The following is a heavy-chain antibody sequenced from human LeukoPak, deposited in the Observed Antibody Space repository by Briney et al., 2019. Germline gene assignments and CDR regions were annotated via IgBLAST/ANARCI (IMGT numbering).Heavy chain of an antibody. CDR2: IHSSGTS. J-gene: IGHJ4*02. V-gene: IGHV4-61*02. Sequence: SETLSLTCTVSGGSISSGSFFWSWIRQPAGKGLEWIGRIHSSGTSNCTPSLKSRVTLPLDTSKNLFSLKLSSVTAADTAVYYRARGPSTTVTADYWGQGTLVTVSS. D-gene: IGHD4-17*01. CDR1: GGSISSGSFF. CDR3: ARGPSTTVTADY.